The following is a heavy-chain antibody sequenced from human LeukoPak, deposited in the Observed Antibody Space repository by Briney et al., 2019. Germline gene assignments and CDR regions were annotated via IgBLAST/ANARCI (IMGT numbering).Heavy chain of an antibody. CDR1: GFTFSSYW. CDR3: ARDRGYDSADH. CDR2: IKEDGSEK. Sequence: PGGSLRLSRAASGFTFSSYWMRWVRQAPGKGLEWVANIKEDGSEKYYLDSVKGRFTVSRDNARNSLYLQMNSLRVEDTAVYYCARDRGYDSADHWGQGTLVTVSS. J-gene: IGHJ4*02. D-gene: IGHD5-12*01. V-gene: IGHV3-7*01.